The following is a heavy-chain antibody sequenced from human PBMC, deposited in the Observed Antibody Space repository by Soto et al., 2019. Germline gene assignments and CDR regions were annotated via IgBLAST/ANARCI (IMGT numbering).Heavy chain of an antibody. D-gene: IGHD1-26*01. CDR1: GFRFSDYY. J-gene: IGHJ4*02. CDR3: ARDLRRNSGSYFDY. Sequence: LRLSCAASGFRFSDYYMSWIRQAPGKGLEWISYIDSSGGYTNYADSVKGRFTISRDNAKNSLYLQVGSLRAEDTAIYYCARDLRRNSGSYFDYWGQGTPVTVSS. CDR2: IDSSGGYT. V-gene: IGHV3-11*05.